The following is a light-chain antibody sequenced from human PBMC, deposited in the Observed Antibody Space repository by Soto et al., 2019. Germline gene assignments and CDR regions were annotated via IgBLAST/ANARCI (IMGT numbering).Light chain of an antibody. CDR2: GTS. CDR1: QSVGSTN. V-gene: IGKV3-20*01. Sequence: EIVLTQSPGTLSLSPGERATLSCGASQSVGSTNLAWYQQKPGQAPRLLIYGTSSRPSGIPDRFSGSGSRTDFTLTISRLEPEDFAVYYCQQYDNSRWTFGQGTRVEIK. CDR3: QQYDNSRWT. J-gene: IGKJ1*01.